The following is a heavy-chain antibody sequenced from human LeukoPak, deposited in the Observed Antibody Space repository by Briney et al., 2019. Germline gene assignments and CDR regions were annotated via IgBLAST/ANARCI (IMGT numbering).Heavy chain of an antibody. CDR2: IYYSGST. V-gene: IGHV4-59*08. D-gene: IGHD6-13*01. CDR1: GGSITKYS. Sequence: SETLSLTCTVSGGSITKYSWSWIRQPPGKGLEWIGYIYYSGSTNYSPSLKSRVAISVDMPKNQFSLKLSAVTAADTAVYFCARSSRGAAAGFDYWGQGTLVTVSS. CDR3: ARSSRGAAAGFDY. J-gene: IGHJ4*02.